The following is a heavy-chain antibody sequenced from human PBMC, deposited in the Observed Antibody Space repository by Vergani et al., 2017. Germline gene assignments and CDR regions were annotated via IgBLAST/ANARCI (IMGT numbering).Heavy chain of an antibody. D-gene: IGHD6-13*01. Sequence: QVQLVQSGAEVKKPGSSVKVSCKASGGTFSSFAISWVRQAPGQGLEWMGGSIPIFGTANYAQKFQGRVTITADESTSTAYMELSSLRSEDTAVYYCARGDSSSFSLGGLYAFDIWGQGTMVTVSS. CDR3: ARGDSSSFSLGGLYAFDI. V-gene: IGHV1-69*01. CDR2: SIPIFGTA. CDR1: GGTFSSFA. J-gene: IGHJ3*02.